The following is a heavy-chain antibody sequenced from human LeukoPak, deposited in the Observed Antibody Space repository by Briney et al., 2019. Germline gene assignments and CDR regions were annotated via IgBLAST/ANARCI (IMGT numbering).Heavy chain of an antibody. D-gene: IGHD3-3*01. CDR2: IKQDGSEK. CDR3: ARGITIFGVVIMRSVGMDV. CDR1: GFTFSSYW. V-gene: IGHV3-7*03. J-gene: IGHJ6*02. Sequence: PGGSLRLSCAASGFTFSSYWMSWVRQAPGKGLEWVANIKQDGSEKYYVDSVKGRFTISRDNAKNSLYLQMNSLRAEDTAVYYCARGITIFGVVIMRSVGMDVWGQGTTVTVSS.